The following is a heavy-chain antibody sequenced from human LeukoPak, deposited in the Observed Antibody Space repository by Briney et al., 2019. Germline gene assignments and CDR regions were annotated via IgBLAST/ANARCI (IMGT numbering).Heavy chain of an antibody. CDR2: VNPNSGNT. Sequence: GASVKVSCKASGYTFTSYDINWVRQATGQGLEWMGWVNPNSGNTGYAQKFQGRVTMTRNTSISIAYMELSSLRSEDTAVYYCARALCRSSLHPSCVWTLDYWGQGTLVTVSS. CDR1: GYTFTSYD. CDR3: ARALCRSSLHPSCVWTLDY. D-gene: IGHD2-2*01. J-gene: IGHJ4*02. V-gene: IGHV1-8*01.